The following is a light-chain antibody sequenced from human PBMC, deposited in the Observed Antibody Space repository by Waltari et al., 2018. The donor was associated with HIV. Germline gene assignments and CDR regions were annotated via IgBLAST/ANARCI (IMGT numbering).Light chain of an antibody. CDR1: QTLLYSSNHKNY. Sequence: DNLMTESPESLAVFLSERATINCKSRQTLLYSSNHKNYLSWYQHKPGQPPKLLIYWASTRQSGVPDRFSGSGSGTNFTLTINRLQTEDVATYYCQQYYRTPLTFGGGTKVGLK. V-gene: IGKV4-1*01. J-gene: IGKJ4*01. CDR2: WAS. CDR3: QQYYRTPLT.